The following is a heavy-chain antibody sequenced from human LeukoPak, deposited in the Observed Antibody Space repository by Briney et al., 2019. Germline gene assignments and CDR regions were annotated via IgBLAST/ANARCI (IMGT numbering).Heavy chain of an antibody. J-gene: IGHJ5*02. CDR2: INSDGSST. V-gene: IGHV3-74*01. CDR1: GFTFSSYW. D-gene: IGHD2-15*01. CDR3: ARDRPYCSGGSCYSGGWFDP. Sequence: GGSLRLSCAASGFTFSSYWMHWVRQAPGKGLVWVSRINSDGSSTSYADSVKGRFTISRDNAKNTLYLQMNSLRAEDTAVYYCARDRPYCSGGSCYSGGWFDPWGQGTLVTVSS.